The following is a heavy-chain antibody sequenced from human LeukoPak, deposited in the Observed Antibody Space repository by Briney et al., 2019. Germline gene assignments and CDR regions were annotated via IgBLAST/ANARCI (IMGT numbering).Heavy chain of an antibody. Sequence: ASVKVSCKASGYTFTNYDINWVRQATGQGLEWMGWMNTNSGNTGYAQRFQGRVTMTRDTSISTAYMELSSLRSDDTAMYYCARVTGSIDYWGQGTLVTVSS. CDR1: GYTFTNYD. CDR3: ARVTGSIDY. CDR2: MNTNSGNT. V-gene: IGHV1-8*01. J-gene: IGHJ4*02. D-gene: IGHD1-26*01.